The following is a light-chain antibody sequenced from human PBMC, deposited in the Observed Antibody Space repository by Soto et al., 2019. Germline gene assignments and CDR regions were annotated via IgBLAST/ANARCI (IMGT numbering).Light chain of an antibody. V-gene: IGKV1-9*01. J-gene: IGKJ2*01. CDR1: QGISSY. Sequence: DIPLTQSPSFMSASVGDRVTITCRASQGISSYLAWYQQKPGKAPKLLIYGASTLQSGVPSRFSGSGSGTEFTLTIGSLQPEDFASYYCQQLNSYPYTFGQGTKLEIK. CDR2: GAS. CDR3: QQLNSYPYT.